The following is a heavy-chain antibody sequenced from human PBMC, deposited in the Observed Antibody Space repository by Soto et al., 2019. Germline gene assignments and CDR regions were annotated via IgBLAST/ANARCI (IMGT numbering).Heavy chain of an antibody. CDR1: GGSISSYY. CDR3: ARVPLLDDFWSGYYTYDY. D-gene: IGHD3-3*01. CDR2: INHSGST. V-gene: IGHV4-59*12. Sequence: SETLSLTCTVSGGSISSYYWSWIRQPPGKGLEWIGYINHSGSTNYNPSLKSRVTISVDTSKNQFSLKLSSVTAADTAVYYCARVPLLDDFWSGYYTYDYWGQGTLVTVSS. J-gene: IGHJ4*02.